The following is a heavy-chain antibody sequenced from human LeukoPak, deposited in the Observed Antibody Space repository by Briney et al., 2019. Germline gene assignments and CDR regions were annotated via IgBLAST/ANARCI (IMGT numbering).Heavy chain of an antibody. CDR3: ARGTYSSGLDAFDI. J-gene: IGHJ3*02. CDR2: IIPIFGTA. CDR1: GGTFSSYA. D-gene: IGHD6-19*01. Sequence: TSVKVFCKASGGTFSSYAISWVRQAPGQGLEWMGGIIPIFGTANYAQKFQGRVTITADESTSTAYMELSSLRSEDTAVYYCARGTYSSGLDAFDIWGQGTMVTVSS. V-gene: IGHV1-69*13.